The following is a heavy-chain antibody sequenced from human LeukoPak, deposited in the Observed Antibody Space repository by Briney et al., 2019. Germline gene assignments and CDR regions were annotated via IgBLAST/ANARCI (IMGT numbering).Heavy chain of an antibody. J-gene: IGHJ4*02. CDR1: GFTFSSYA. V-gene: IGHV3-30-3*01. CDR3: VKDGSGSYYTYYFDY. CDR2: ISYDGSNK. D-gene: IGHD3-10*01. Sequence: PGGSLRLSCAASGFTFSSYAMHWVRQAPGKGLEWVAVISYDGSNKYYADSVKGRFTISRDNSKNTLYLQMNSLRAEDTAVYYCVKDGSGSYYTYYFDYWGQGTLVTVSS.